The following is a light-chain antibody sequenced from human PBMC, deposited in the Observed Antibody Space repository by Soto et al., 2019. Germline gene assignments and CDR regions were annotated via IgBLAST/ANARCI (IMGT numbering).Light chain of an antibody. Sequence: DVVMTQTPLSLSGAPGQPASISCQASQSVLRITGENYLFWYHQKPAQSPQLLISEACTRVSGVPDRCSVSGSRIDCTLEIRRVEPDDVGIYYCLHSTQLPPSFGVGTRL. CDR3: LHSTQLPPS. J-gene: IGKJ5*01. CDR1: QSVLRITGENY. CDR2: EAC. V-gene: IGKV2D-29*02.